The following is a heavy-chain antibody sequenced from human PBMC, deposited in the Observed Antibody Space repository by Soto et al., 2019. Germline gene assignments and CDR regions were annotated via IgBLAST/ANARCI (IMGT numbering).Heavy chain of an antibody. J-gene: IGHJ4*02. V-gene: IGHV4-59*01. D-gene: IGHD6-13*01. Sequence: SETLSLTCTVSGGSMRNYFWTWIRQPPGKGLEWIGYIHYSGTTSFFPSYNPSLRSRVTISEDTSKNQLSLKLLSVTTADTAVYFCAAGEASSRNLAPYYLDFWGQGTLVTVSS. CDR2: IHYSGTT. CDR1: GGSMRNYF. CDR3: AAGEASSRNLAPYYLDF.